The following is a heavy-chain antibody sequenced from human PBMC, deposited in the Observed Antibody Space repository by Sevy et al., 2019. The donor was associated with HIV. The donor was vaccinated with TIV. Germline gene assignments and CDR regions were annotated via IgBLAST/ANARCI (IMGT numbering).Heavy chain of an antibody. CDR2: ISWNSGSI. D-gene: IGHD2-15*01. J-gene: IGHJ2*01. CDR3: AKKMSGGSRTGHWYFDL. CDR1: GFTFDDYA. V-gene: IGHV3-9*01. Sequence: GGSLRLSCAASGFTFDDYAMHWVRQAPGKGLEWVSGISWNSGSIGYADSVKGRFTISRDNAKNSLYLQMNSLRAEDTALYYCAKKMSGGSRTGHWYFDLWGRGTLVTASS.